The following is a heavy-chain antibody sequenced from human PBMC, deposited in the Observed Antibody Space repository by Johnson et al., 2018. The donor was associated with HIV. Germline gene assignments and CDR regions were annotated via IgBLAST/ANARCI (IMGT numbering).Heavy chain of an antibody. Sequence: QVQLVESGGDVVQPGRSLRLSCAGSGFTFSSYPMHWVRQPPGKGLEWVAVISYDGNNKYYADSVKGRVTISRDNSKNTLYLQMNSLRAEDTAMYYCAKSPMVRGSEGAFDIWGQGTMVTVSS. V-gene: IGHV3-30-3*02. CDR3: AKSPMVRGSEGAFDI. J-gene: IGHJ3*02. D-gene: IGHD3-10*01. CDR1: GFTFSSYP. CDR2: ISYDGNNK.